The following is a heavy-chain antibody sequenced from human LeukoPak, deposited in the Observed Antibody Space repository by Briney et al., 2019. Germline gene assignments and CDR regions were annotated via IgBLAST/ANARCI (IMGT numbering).Heavy chain of an antibody. J-gene: IGHJ4*02. D-gene: IGHD3-3*01. CDR3: ARSYYDFWSGYQPFFDY. V-gene: IGHV4-59*01. CDR2: IYYSGST. CDR1: GGSISSYY. Sequence: KPSETLSLTCTVSGGSISSYYWSWIRQPPGKGLEWIGYIYYSGSTNYNPSLKSRVTISVDTSKNQFSLKLSSVTAADTAVYYCARSYYDFWSGYQPFFDYWGQGTLVTVSS.